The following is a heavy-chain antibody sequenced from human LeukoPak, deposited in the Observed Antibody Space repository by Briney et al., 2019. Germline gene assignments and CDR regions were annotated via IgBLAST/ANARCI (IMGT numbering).Heavy chain of an antibody. CDR1: GDSVSSNSAA. J-gene: IGHJ4*02. Sequence: SQTLSLTCAISGDSVSSNSAAWNWIRQSPSRGLEWLGRTYYRSKWYNDYAVSVKSRITINPDTSKNQFSLQLYSVTPEDTAVYYCARDNDLLRYFDWPLDYWGQGTLVTVSS. D-gene: IGHD3-9*01. V-gene: IGHV6-1*01. CDR3: ARDNDLLRYFDWPLDY. CDR2: TYYRSKWYN.